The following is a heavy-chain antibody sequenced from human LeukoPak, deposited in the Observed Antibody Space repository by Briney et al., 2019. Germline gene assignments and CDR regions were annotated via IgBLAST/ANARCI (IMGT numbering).Heavy chain of an antibody. J-gene: IGHJ4*02. Sequence: ASVKVSCKASGYTFTSYYMHWVRQAPGQGLEWMGIINPSGGSTSYAQKLQGRVSMTRDTSISTAYMELSSLRSEDTAVYYCARGPIYPRSGDYPNYYFDYWGQGTLVTVSS. CDR2: INPSGGST. D-gene: IGHD3-22*01. CDR3: ARGPIYPRSGDYPNYYFDY. V-gene: IGHV1-46*01. CDR1: GYTFTSYY.